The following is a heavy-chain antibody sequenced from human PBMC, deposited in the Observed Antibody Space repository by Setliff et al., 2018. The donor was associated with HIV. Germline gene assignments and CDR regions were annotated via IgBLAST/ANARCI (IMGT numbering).Heavy chain of an antibody. J-gene: IGHJ6*03. V-gene: IGHV4-4*07. Sequence: PSETLSLTCTVSGGSISSYYWSWIRQPAGKGLEWSGRIYTSGSANYNPSLKSRVTMSVDTSQNQFSLKLTSVTAADTAVYYCARELMWRGALHYFYYMDVWGEGTTVTVSS. D-gene: IGHD1-26*01. CDR2: IYTSGSA. CDR1: GGSISSYY. CDR3: ARELMWRGALHYFYYMDV.